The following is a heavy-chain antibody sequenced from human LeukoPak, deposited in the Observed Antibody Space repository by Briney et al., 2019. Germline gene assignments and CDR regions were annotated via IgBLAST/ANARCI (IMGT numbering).Heavy chain of an antibody. J-gene: IGHJ6*03. D-gene: IGHD3-3*01. CDR1: GGSISSYY. CDR2: IYTSGST. Sequence: SETLSLTCTVSGGSISSYYWSWIRQPAGKGLEWIGRIYTSGSTNYNPSLKSRVTISVDKSKNQFSLKLSSVTAADTAVYYCASTPVGVVYYYYYYMDVWGKGTTVTVSS. V-gene: IGHV4-4*07. CDR3: ASTPVGVVYYYYYYMDV.